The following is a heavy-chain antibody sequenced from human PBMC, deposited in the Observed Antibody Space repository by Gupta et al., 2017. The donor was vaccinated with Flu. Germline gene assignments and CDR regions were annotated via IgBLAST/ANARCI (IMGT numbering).Heavy chain of an antibody. Sequence: WVRQAPGKGLEWVANIKQDGSEQYYVVSVKGRFTVSRDNAKNSLFLQMNSLRAEDTAVYYCARSGGGNVFDYWGQGALVSVSS. CDR2: IKQDGSEQ. CDR3: ARSGGGNVFDY. J-gene: IGHJ4*02. D-gene: IGHD2-15*01. V-gene: IGHV3-7*01.